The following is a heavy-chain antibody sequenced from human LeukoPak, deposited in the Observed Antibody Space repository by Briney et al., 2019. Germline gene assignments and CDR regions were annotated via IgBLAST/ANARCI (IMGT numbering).Heavy chain of an antibody. D-gene: IGHD6-13*01. J-gene: IGHJ4*02. V-gene: IGHV4-59*01. CDR1: GGSISGYY. CDR2: MYYSGSL. CDR3: ATKRFSSSWPPDY. Sequence: PSETLSLTCTVSGGSISGYYWSWIRQPPGKGLEYIGYMYYSGSLNYNPSLKSRVTISVDTSKNQFSLKLTSVTAADTAVYYCATKRFSSSWPPDYWGQGTLVTVSS.